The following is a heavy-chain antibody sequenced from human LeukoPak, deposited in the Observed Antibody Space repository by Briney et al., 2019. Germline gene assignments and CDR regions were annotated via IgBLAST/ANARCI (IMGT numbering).Heavy chain of an antibody. Sequence: GGSLRLSCAASGFTVSSNYMSWVRQAPGKGLEWVSVIYSGGSTYCADSVKGRFTIYRDNSKNTVYLQMNSLRVEDTAVYYCARVGSPTYGDYDYWGQGTLVTVSS. J-gene: IGHJ4*02. CDR2: IYSGGST. CDR3: ARVGSPTYGDYDY. CDR1: GFTVSSNY. D-gene: IGHD4-17*01. V-gene: IGHV3-53*01.